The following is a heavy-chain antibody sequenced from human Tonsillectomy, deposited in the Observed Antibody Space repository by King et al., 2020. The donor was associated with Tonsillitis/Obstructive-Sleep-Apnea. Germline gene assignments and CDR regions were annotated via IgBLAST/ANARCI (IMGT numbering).Heavy chain of an antibody. CDR2: VIPTLGIG. Sequence: VQLVQSGAEVKKTGSSVKVSCKASGGTFSSYTISWVRQAPGQGLEWMGRVIPTLGIGKYAQKFQGRVTISADKATTTAYMELSSLRSEDTAVYYCAREGTCRGSWGYNWFDSWGQGTLVTVSS. CDR1: GGTFSSYT. V-gene: IGHV1-69*04. D-gene: IGHD3-10*01. J-gene: IGHJ5*01. CDR3: AREGTCRGSWGYNWFDS.